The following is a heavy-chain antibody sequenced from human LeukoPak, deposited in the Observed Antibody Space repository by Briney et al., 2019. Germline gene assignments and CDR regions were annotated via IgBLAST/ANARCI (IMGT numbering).Heavy chain of an antibody. V-gene: IGHV3-23*01. D-gene: IGHD3-10*01. J-gene: IGHJ4*02. CDR1: GFISDSYA. Sequence: AGGSLRLSCAASGFISDSYAMTWVRQAPGKGLEWVSTISGSAYDTYYADSVKGRFTVSRDKSNKTLHLQMDSLRAEDTAVYYCARVSLRGLIHDYWGLGTLVTVSS. CDR2: ISGSAYDT. CDR3: ARVSLRGLIHDY.